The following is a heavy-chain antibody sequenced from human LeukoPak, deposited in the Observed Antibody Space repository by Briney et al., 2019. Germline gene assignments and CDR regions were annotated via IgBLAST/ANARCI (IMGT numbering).Heavy chain of an antibody. J-gene: IGHJ4*02. CDR3: AREWLRSVFDY. Sequence: PGGSLRLSCAASGFTFSTYGMHWVRQAPGKGLEWVAVVWYDGSNIHYVDSVKGRFTISRDNSKSTLYLQMNSLTAEDTAVYYCAREWLRSVFDYWGQGTLVTVSS. D-gene: IGHD5-12*01. CDR2: VWYDGSNI. V-gene: IGHV3-33*01. CDR1: GFTFSTYG.